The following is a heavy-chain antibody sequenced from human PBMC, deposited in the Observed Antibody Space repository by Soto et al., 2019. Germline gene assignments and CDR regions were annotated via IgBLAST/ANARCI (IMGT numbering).Heavy chain of an antibody. CDR2: ISGSADGT. V-gene: IGHV3-23*01. CDR3: AKDTVGGYSFWSCYYSDGLDV. J-gene: IGHJ3*01. Sequence: EVKLLESGGGLAQPGGSLSLSCVGSGFTFDSYAISWVRQAPGERLQWIAAISGSADGTDYAHSVRGRFTTSRDNAMKTVHLQMDSLRVEDTAVYFCAKDTVGGYSFWSCYYSDGLDVWGQGTLVTVS. CDR1: GFTFDSYA. D-gene: IGHD3-3*01.